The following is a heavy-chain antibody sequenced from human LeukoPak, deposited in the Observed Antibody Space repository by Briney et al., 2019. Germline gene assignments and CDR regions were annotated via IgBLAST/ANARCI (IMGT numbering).Heavy chain of an antibody. D-gene: IGHD2-8*01. V-gene: IGHV3-23*01. J-gene: IGHJ4*02. Sequence: GGSLRLSCAASGFTFSSYAMSWVREAPGKGLEWVSAISSSGGSTYYADCVKGRFTISRDNSKNTLYLQMNSLRAEDTAVYYCAKPLRIYCTNGVCGDYFDYWGQGTLVTVSS. CDR1: GFTFSSYA. CDR2: ISSSGGST. CDR3: AKPLRIYCTNGVCGDYFDY.